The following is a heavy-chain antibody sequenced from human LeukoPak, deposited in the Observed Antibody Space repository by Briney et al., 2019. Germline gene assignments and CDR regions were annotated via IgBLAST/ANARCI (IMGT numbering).Heavy chain of an antibody. D-gene: IGHD5-18*01. CDR1: GFTFSSYA. Sequence: GGSLRLSCAASGFTFSSYAMTWVRQAPGKGLEWVAEMSGSGDNTYYADSVKGRFTISRDNAKNSLYLQMNSLRAEDTAVYYCARDLGGYSYGSHFDYWGQGTLVTVSS. J-gene: IGHJ4*02. CDR2: MSGSGDNT. V-gene: IGHV3-23*01. CDR3: ARDLGGYSYGSHFDY.